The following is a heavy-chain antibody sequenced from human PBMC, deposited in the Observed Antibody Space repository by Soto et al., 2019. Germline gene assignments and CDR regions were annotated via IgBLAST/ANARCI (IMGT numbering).Heavy chain of an antibody. Sequence: GASVKVSCKASGYPFTSYAMHWVRQAPGRRLEWMGWINAGNGNTKYSQKFQGRVTITRDTSASTAYMELSSLRSEDTAVYYYASAHGTGGCRYFNGREVWGQGTTVTVS. J-gene: IGHJ6*02. V-gene: IGHV1-3*01. D-gene: IGHD5-18*01. CDR3: ASAHGTGGCRYFNGREV. CDR1: GYPFTSYA. CDR2: INAGNGNT.